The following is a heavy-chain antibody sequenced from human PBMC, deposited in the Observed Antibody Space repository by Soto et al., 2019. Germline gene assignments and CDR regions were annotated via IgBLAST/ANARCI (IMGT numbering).Heavy chain of an antibody. CDR1: GFSVSINY. CDR3: ASIAVAEGFDP. Sequence: EVQLVETGGDLIQPGGSLRLSCAASGFSVSINYMSWVRQAPGKGLEWVSIFNADGSSYYADSVKGRFTISRDNSKNTVDLQMNSLRAEDTAVYYCASIAVAEGFDPWGQGTLVTVSS. V-gene: IGHV3-53*02. J-gene: IGHJ5*02. CDR2: FNADGSS. D-gene: IGHD6-19*01.